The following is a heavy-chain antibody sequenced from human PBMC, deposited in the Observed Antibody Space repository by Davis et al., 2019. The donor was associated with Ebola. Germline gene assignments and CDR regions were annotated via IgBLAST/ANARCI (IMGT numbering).Heavy chain of an antibody. CDR2: IIPIFGTT. CDR3: ARGDHGDYYYYGMDV. V-gene: IGHV1-69*13. Sequence: SVQVSCNASGGTFSSYAISWVRQAPGQGLEWMGGIIPIFGTTNYAQKFQGRVTITADESTSTAYMELSSLRSEDTAVYYCARGDHGDYYYYGMDVWGQGTTVTVSS. J-gene: IGHJ6*02. CDR1: GGTFSSYA. D-gene: IGHD4-17*01.